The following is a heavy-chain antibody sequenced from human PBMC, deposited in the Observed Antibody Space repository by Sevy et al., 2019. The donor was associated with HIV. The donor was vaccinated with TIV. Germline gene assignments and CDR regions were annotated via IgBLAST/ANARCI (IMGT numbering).Heavy chain of an antibody. CDR2: IKKDGTEK. J-gene: IGHJ6*02. CDR3: ARDCSSTTCLWGLDF. CDR1: GFTFSSYS. Sequence: GGSLRLSCAASGFTFSSYSMNWVRQAPGKGLEWVATIKKDGTEKYYVDSVRGRFTMSRDNAKNSLYLQMNSLGVEDTALYYCARDCSSTTCLWGLDFWGQGTTVTVSS. D-gene: IGHD2-2*01. V-gene: IGHV3-7*03.